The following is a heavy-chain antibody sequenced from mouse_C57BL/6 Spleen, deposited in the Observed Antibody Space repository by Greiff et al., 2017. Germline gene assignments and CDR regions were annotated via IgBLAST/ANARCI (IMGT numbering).Heavy chain of an antibody. V-gene: IGHV3-6*01. CDR1: GYSITSGYY. CDR2: ISYDGSN. Sequence: VQLKESGPGLVKPSQSLSLTCSVTGYSITSGYYWNWIRQFPGNKLEWMGYISYDGSNNYNPSLKNRISITRDTSKNQFFLKLNSVTTEDTATYYCASAMGDYYGSSLYAMDYWGQGTSVTVSS. J-gene: IGHJ4*01. D-gene: IGHD1-1*01. CDR3: ASAMGDYYGSSLYAMDY.